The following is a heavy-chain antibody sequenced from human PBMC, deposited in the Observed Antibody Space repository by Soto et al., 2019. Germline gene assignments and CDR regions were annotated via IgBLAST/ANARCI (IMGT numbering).Heavy chain of an antibody. J-gene: IGHJ4*02. Sequence: PSETLSLTCTVSGGSISSYYWSWIRQPPGKGLEWIGYIYYSGSTNYNPSLKSRVTISVGTSKNQFSLKLSSVTAADTAVYYCARAYTAMVDFDYWGQGTLVTVSS. CDR3: ARAYTAMVDFDY. D-gene: IGHD5-18*01. CDR2: IYYSGST. CDR1: GGSISSYY. V-gene: IGHV4-59*01.